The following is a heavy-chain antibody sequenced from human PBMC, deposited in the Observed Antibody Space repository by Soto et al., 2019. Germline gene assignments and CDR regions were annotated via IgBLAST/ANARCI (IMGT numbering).Heavy chain of an antibody. V-gene: IGHV3-74*01. Sequence: EVQLVESGGGLVQPGGSLRLSCAASGFTFSSYWMHWVRQAPGKGLVWVSRINSDGRSTNYADSVEGLFTISRDNAKNTVNLQMNSLRVDDTAVYYCARGAGGYYYMDVGGKGTTVTVTS. CDR3: ARGAGGYYYMDV. CDR1: GFTFSSYW. J-gene: IGHJ6*03. CDR2: INSDGRST. D-gene: IGHD3-10*01.